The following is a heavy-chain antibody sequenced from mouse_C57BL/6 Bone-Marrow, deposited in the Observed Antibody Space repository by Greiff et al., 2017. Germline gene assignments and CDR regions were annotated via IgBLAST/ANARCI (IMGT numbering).Heavy chain of an antibody. CDR1: GFTFSSYA. V-gene: IGHV5-4*03. Sequence: DVKLVESGGGLVKPGGSLKLSCAASGFTFSSYAMSWVRQTPEKRLEWVATISDGGSYTYYPDNVKGRFTISRDNAKNNLYLQMSHLKSEDTAMYYCASEPLGWYFDVWGTGTTVTVSS. CDR3: ASEPLGWYFDV. CDR2: ISDGGSYT. J-gene: IGHJ1*03.